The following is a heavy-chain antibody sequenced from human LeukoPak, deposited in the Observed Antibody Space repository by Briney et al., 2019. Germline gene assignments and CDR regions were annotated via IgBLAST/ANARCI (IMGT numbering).Heavy chain of an antibody. J-gene: IGHJ4*02. D-gene: IGHD3-10*01. CDR1: GFTFSSYG. CDR3: AKGPRTVRFGDRHKGMFDY. V-gene: IGHV3-23*01. Sequence: PGGSLRLSCAASGFTFSSYGMRWVRQAPGKGLEWVSGISGSGDSTYYADSVKGRFTISRDNSKNTLYLQMNSLRAEDTAVYYCAKGPRTVRFGDRHKGMFDYWGRGTLVTVSS. CDR2: ISGSGDST.